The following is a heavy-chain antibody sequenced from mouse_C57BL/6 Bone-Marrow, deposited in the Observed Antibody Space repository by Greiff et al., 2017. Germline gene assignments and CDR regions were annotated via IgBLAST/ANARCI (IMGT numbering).Heavy chain of an antibody. CDR2: IYPGSGST. CDR1: GYTFTSYW. Sequence: VQLQQPGAELVKPGASVKMSCKASGYTFTSYWITWVKQRPGQGLEWIGDIYPGSGSTNYNEKFKSKATLTVDKSSSTAYMQLSSLTSEDSAVYYCARGIGRYFDVWGAGTTVTVSS. CDR3: ARGIGRYFDV. D-gene: IGHD2-14*01. V-gene: IGHV1-55*01. J-gene: IGHJ1*01.